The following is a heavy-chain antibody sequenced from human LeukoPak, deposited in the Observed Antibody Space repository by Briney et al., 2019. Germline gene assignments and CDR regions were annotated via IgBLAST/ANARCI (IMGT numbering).Heavy chain of an antibody. V-gene: IGHV3-23*01. CDR3: AKPDIVVVPAASDY. D-gene: IGHD2-2*01. J-gene: IGHJ4*02. CDR2: IRGSGDRT. CDR1: GFTFSNYA. Sequence: GGSLRLSCVASGFTFSNYAMTWVRQGAGKGLEWVSTIRGSGDRTFYADSVKGRFTISRDNSKNTLYLQMNSLRAEDTAVYYCAKPDIVVVPAASDYWGQGTLVTVSS.